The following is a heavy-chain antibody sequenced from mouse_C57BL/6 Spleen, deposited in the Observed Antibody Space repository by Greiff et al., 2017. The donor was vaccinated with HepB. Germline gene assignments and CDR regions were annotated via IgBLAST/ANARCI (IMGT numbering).Heavy chain of an antibody. Sequence: EVQLQQSGAELVRPGASVKLSCTASGFNIKDDYMHWVKQRPEQGLEWIGWIDPENGDTEYASKFQGKATITADTSSNTAYLQLSSLTSEDPAVYYCTRGIFYGNEAYWGQGTLVTVSA. V-gene: IGHV14-4*01. CDR2: IDPENGDT. CDR3: TRGIFYGNEAY. D-gene: IGHD2-1*01. CDR1: GFNIKDDY. J-gene: IGHJ3*01.